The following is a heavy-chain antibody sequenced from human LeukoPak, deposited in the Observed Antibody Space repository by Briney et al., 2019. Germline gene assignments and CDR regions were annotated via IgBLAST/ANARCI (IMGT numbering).Heavy chain of an antibody. J-gene: IGHJ6*03. V-gene: IGHV4-59*08. D-gene: IGHD5-18*01. CDR2: MFYGGGT. Sequence: SETLSLTCTVSGGSINTYYWSWIRQSPGKGLEWIGFMFYGGGTQYNPALKSRITMSVDTSKNQFSLRLSSVTAADTAVYYCARHTARGATYYYMAVWGKGTTVTVSS. CDR3: ARHTARGATYYYMAV. CDR1: GGSINTYY.